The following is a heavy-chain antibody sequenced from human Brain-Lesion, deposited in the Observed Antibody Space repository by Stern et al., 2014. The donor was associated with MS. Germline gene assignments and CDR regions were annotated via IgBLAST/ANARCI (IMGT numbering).Heavy chain of an antibody. J-gene: IGHJ6*02. D-gene: IGHD6-19*01. Sequence: VQLVESGGGVVQPGRSLRLSCAVSGFTFSSYGMYWVRQAPGKGLEWVAGLRFGGTKKNYIESVKGRFTISRDNSKNTLSLQMTSLRAEDTAVYYCAKDKKDSSGWNLYFYGMDVWGQGTTVIVSS. CDR2: LRFGGTKK. CDR3: AKDKKDSSGWNLYFYGMDV. V-gene: IGHV3-33*06. CDR1: GFTFSSYG.